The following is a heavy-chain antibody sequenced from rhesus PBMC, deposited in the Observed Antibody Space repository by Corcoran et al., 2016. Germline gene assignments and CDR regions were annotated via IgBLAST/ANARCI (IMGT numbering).Heavy chain of an antibody. CDR1: GGSFSSYW. CDR3: ARHRWELHFSVDY. J-gene: IGHJ4*01. V-gene: IGHV4-80*01. Sequence: QVQLQESGPGLVKPSETLSLTCAVSGGSFSSYWWSWIRQPPGKGLEWIGEINGNSWSTRYNPSLKSRVTISTDTSKNQFSLKLSSVTAADTAVYYCARHRWELHFSVDYWGQGVLVTISS. D-gene: IGHD1-44*02. CDR2: INGNSWST.